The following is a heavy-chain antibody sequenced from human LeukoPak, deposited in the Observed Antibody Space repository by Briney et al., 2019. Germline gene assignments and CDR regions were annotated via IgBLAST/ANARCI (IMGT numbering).Heavy chain of an antibody. CDR3: ARYLTGWSSAFDI. CDR2: IGGSGAGT. CDR1: GFAFGNFA. J-gene: IGHJ3*02. Sequence: GGSLRLSCEVSGFAFGNFAMSWVRQAPGKRLEWVSGIGGSGAGTYYGDSVKGRFTISRDNSKNTLYLQMNSLRAEDTAVYFCARYLTGWSSAFDIWGQGTMVTVSS. V-gene: IGHV3-23*01. D-gene: IGHD6-19*01.